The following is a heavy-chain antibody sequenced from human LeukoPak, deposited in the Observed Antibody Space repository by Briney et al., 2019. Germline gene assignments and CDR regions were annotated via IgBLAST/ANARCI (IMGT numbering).Heavy chain of an antibody. D-gene: IGHD3-16*01. CDR1: GFSFSSYV. V-gene: IGHV3-23*01. CDR3: ARGLGVTRQGVDY. J-gene: IGHJ4*02. CDR2: IISSGDTT. Sequence: PGGSLRLSCAASGFSFSSYVINWVRQAPGKGLEWVSRIISSGDTTYYTESVKGRFTISRDNSKNTVYLQMNSLRAEDTAVYYCARGLGVTRQGVDYWGQGTLVTVSS.